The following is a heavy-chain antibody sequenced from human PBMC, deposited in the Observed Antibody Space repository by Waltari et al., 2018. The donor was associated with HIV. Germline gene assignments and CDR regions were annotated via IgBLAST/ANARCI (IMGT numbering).Heavy chain of an antibody. Sequence: QVHLVDSGGDLVKPGGSLRLSCVGPGFTSSDHYRTWIRPAPGKRLEGVSYIAVSSAYTNYGDSVKGRFTMSRDDAKKSLFLQINSLRPEDTAVYYCARVARGLRQGSFDIWGQGTMVTVSS. CDR2: IAVSSAYT. J-gene: IGHJ3*02. V-gene: IGHV3-11*05. CDR3: ARVARGLRQGSFDI. D-gene: IGHD2-15*01. CDR1: GFTSSDHY.